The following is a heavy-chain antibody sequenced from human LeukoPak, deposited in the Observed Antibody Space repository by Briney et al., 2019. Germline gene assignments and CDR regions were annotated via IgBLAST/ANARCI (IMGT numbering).Heavy chain of an antibody. CDR2: IYYSGST. D-gene: IGHD1-26*01. CDR3: ARQGSYSGTSYQDDAFDI. J-gene: IGHJ3*02. Sequence: SETLSLTCTVSGGSISFYYWSWIRQPPGKGLEWIGYIYYSGSTHYNPSLESRLTISVDSSKNQLSLELSSVTAADTAVYYCARQGSYSGTSYQDDAFDIWGQGTKVTVSS. V-gene: IGHV4-59*08. CDR1: GGSISFYY.